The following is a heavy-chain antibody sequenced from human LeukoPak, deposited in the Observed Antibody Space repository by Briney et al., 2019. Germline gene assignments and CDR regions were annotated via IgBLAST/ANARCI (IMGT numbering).Heavy chain of an antibody. CDR1: GFTFRSYG. Sequence: GGSLRLSCAASGFTFRSYGMPWVRQAPGKGLEWVAVIWYDGSNKYYADSVKGRFTISRDNSKNTLYLQMNSLRAEDTAVYYCARDPTYGAAAGTFDYWGQGTLVTVSS. D-gene: IGHD6-13*01. CDR3: ARDPTYGAAAGTFDY. V-gene: IGHV3-33*01. CDR2: IWYDGSNK. J-gene: IGHJ4*02.